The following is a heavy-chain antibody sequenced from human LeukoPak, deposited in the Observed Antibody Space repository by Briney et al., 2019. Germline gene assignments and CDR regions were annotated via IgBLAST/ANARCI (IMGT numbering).Heavy chain of an antibody. V-gene: IGHV3-21*01. J-gene: IGHJ4*02. CDR3: ARSAGQWLVPEDY. CDR2: ISSSSSYI. CDR1: GFTFSSYS. Sequence: GGSLRLSCAASGFTFSSYSMNWVRQAPGKGLEWVSSISSSSSYIYYADSVKGRFTISRDNAKNSLYLQMNSLRAEDTAVYYCARSAGQWLVPEDYWGQGTLVTVSS. D-gene: IGHD6-19*01.